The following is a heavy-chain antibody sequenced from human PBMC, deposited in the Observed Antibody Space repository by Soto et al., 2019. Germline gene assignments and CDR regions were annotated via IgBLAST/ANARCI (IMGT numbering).Heavy chain of an antibody. Sequence: QVQLVQSGAEVKKSGSSVKVSCKASGGTFSTYVVSWVRQAPGQGLEWMGGIIPNFGIANYAQKLQDRVTITADESTSTAYMELHSLGSGDTAVYYCALSRSSHILFAWGQGTTVIVSS. CDR3: ALSRSSHILFA. CDR1: GGTFSTYV. CDR2: IIPNFGIA. D-gene: IGHD6-6*01. V-gene: IGHV1-69*12. J-gene: IGHJ6*02.